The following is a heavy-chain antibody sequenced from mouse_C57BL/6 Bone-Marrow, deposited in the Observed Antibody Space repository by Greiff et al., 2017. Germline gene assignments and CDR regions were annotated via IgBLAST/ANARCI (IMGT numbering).Heavy chain of an antibody. CDR2: FHPSDIAT. Sequence: VKLQQPGAALVKPGASVKVSCKASGSTFTSYWMHWVKQRPGQGLEWIGRFHPSDIATTFNQKFKGKATLTVDKSSSTAYMQPSSLTSEDSAVYYCALLWSSMDYWGQGTSVTVAS. CDR1: GSTFTSYW. CDR3: ALLWSSMDY. J-gene: IGHJ4*01. D-gene: IGHD2-1*01. V-gene: IGHV1-74*01.